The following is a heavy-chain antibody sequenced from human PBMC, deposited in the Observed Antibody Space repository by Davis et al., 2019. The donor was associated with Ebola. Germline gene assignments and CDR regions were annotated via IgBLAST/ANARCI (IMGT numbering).Heavy chain of an antibody. Sequence: GESLKISCAASGFTVSSNYMSWVRQASGKGLEWVGRIRSKANSYATAYAASVKGRFTISRDDSKNTAYLQMNSLKTEDTAVYYCTRSTIGYCSGGSCYYWFDPWGQGTLVTVSS. CDR3: TRSTIGYCSGGSCYYWFDP. J-gene: IGHJ5*02. CDR2: IRSKANSYAT. CDR1: GFTVSSNY. D-gene: IGHD2-15*01. V-gene: IGHV3-73*01.